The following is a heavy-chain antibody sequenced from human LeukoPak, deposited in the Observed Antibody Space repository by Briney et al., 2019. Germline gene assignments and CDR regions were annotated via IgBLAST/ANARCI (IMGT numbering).Heavy chain of an antibody. CDR2: INHSGST. D-gene: IGHD1-26*01. CDR1: GGSFSGYY. J-gene: IGHJ4*02. Sequence: SETLSLTCAVYGGSFSGYYWSWIRQPPGKGLEWIGEINHSGSTNYNPSLKSRVTISVDPSKNQFSLKLSSVPPADTAVYYCARGRGSLNNFDYWGQGTLVTVSS. CDR3: ARGRGSLNNFDY. V-gene: IGHV4-34*01.